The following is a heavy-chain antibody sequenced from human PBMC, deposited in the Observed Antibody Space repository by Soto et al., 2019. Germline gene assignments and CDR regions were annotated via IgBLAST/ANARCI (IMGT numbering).Heavy chain of an antibody. CDR2: INPSGGST. Sequence: GASVKVSCKASGYTFTGYYMHWVRQAPGQGLEWMGIINPSGGSTSYAQKFQGRVTMTEDTSTDTAYMELSSLRSEDTAVYYCAATYYYDSSGYSPLYYWGQGTLVNVSS. D-gene: IGHD3-22*01. CDR1: GYTFTGYY. J-gene: IGHJ4*02. CDR3: AATYYYDSSGYSPLYY. V-gene: IGHV1-46*01.